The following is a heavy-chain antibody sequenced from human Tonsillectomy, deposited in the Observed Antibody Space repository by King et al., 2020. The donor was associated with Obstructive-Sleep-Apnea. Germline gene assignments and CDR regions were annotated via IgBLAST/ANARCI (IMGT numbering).Heavy chain of an antibody. CDR3: AKCYNSGSYYNGPRG. D-gene: IGHD3-10*01. CDR2: ISYDGNNK. Sequence: VQLVESGGGVVQPGGSLRLSCAASGFTFSSYGMHWVRQAPGKGLEWVAVISYDGNNKYYADSVKGRFTISRENSKNTLYLQMNSLRAEDTAMYYCAKCYNSGSYYNGPRGWGQGTLVTVSS. V-gene: IGHV3-30*18. J-gene: IGHJ4*02. CDR1: GFTFSSYG.